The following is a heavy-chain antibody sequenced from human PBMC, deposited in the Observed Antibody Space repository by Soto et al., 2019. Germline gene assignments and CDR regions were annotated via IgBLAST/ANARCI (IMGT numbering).Heavy chain of an antibody. CDR3: ARELSGGYDFWSGYWSPTWFDP. D-gene: IGHD3-3*01. J-gene: IGHJ5*02. Sequence: ASVKVSCKASGYTFTSYGISWVRQAPGQGLEWMGWISAYNGNTNYAQKLQGRVTMTTDTSTSTAYMELRSLRSDDTAVYYCARELSGGYDFWSGYWSPTWFDPWGQGTLVTVSS. CDR1: GYTFTSYG. V-gene: IGHV1-18*04. CDR2: ISAYNGNT.